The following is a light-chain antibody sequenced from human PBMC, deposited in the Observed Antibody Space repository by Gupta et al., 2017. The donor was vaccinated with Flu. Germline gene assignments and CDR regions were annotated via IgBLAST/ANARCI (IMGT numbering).Light chain of an antibody. Sequence: VTLGQPASISCRSSQSRVHRNGNTYLNWFQQRPGQSPRRLIYKGSTRDSGVPDRFSGSGSGTDFTLEISRVEADDVGVYYCRQGKGWPYAFGQGTKMEI. CDR3: RQGKGWPYA. CDR1: QSRVHRNGNTY. J-gene: IGKJ2*01. CDR2: KGS. V-gene: IGKV2-30*02.